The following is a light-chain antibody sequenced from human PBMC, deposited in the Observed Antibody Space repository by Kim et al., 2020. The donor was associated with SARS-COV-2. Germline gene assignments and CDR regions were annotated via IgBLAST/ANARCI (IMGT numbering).Light chain of an antibody. J-gene: IGLJ2*01. CDR3: CTRDLTCEQRI. V-gene: IGLV3-19*01. CDR2: GKD. CDR1: SFTKYV. Sequence: SSELTQDPAMSVALRQTVRITCQGDSFTKYVVSWYQQKAGQAPLLVFFGKDSRPSGTPVRFSGSWSGNTTSLTITGAQAEDEADYYYCTRDLTCEQRIFG.